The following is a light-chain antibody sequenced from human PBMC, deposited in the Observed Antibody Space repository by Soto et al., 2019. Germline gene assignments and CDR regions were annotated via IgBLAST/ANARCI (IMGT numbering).Light chain of an antibody. J-gene: IGKJ1*01. CDR3: QQFHYWST. V-gene: IGKV3-15*01. Sequence: EIVMTQSPATLSVSPGERATLSCRASQNIDNKLVWYQQKPGQVPSLLIYDASTRATGIPARFSGSASGTEFTLTISSLQSEDFAFYYCQQFHYWSTFGQGTKVEIK. CDR1: QNIDNK. CDR2: DAS.